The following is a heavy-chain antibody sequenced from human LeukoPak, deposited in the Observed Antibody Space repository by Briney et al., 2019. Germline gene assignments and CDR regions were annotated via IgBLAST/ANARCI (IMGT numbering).Heavy chain of an antibody. CDR2: ISSNGGST. CDR3: ARADDFWSGYYPLWFDP. CDR1: GFTFSSYT. J-gene: IGHJ5*02. V-gene: IGHV3-64*01. Sequence: AGGSLRLSCAASGFTFSSYTMHWVRQAPGKGLEYVSAISSNGGSTYYANSVKGRFSISRDNSKDTLYLQMGSLRAEDMAVYYCARADDFWSGYYPLWFDPWGQGTLVTVSS. D-gene: IGHD3-3*01.